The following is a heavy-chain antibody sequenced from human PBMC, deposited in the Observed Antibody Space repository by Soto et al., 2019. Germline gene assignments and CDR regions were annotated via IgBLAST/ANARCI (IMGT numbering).Heavy chain of an antibody. D-gene: IGHD2-15*01. CDR3: ARGVDAGYDY. V-gene: IGHV1-8*01. CDR2: MSPNSGYT. CDR1: GYTFASLD. J-gene: IGHJ4*02. Sequence: QVQLVQSGAEVKKPGASVKVSCKASGYTFASLDINWVRQTTGQGLEWMGWMSPNSGYTDYAQKIQSRVTMTRYTSINTAYMEMSSLTSEDSAIYYCARGVDAGYDYWGQGTLVTVSS.